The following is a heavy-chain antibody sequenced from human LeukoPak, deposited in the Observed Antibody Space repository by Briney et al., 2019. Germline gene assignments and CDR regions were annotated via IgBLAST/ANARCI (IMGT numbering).Heavy chain of an antibody. V-gene: IGHV4-34*01. J-gene: IGHJ4*02. CDR2: INHSGST. CDR3: ARGKSVKGLKTNYYDSSGYWPIDY. CDR1: GWSFSGYS. D-gene: IGHD3-22*01. Sequence: SETLSLTCAVYGWSFSGYSWDCIRQPPGKGLEWIGEINHSGSTNYNPSLKSRVTISVDTSKNQFPQKLRYVSAADTAVYYCARGKSVKGLKTNYYDSSGYWPIDYWGQGTLVTVSS.